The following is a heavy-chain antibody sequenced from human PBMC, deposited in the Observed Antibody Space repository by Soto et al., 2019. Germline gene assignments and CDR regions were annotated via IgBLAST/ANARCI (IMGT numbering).Heavy chain of an antibody. CDR1: GYTFTSYA. CDR3: ARDRATVTNWFDP. D-gene: IGHD4-4*01. J-gene: IGHJ5*02. CDR2: INAGNGNT. Sequence: EASVKVSCKASGYTFTSYAMHWVRQAPGQRLEWMGWINAGNGNTKYSQKFQGRVTITRDTSASTAYMELSSLRSEDTAVYYCARDRATVTNWFDPWGQGTLVTVSS. V-gene: IGHV1-3*01.